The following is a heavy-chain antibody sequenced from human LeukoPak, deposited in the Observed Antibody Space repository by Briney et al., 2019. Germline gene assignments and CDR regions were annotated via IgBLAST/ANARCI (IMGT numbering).Heavy chain of an antibody. J-gene: IGHJ4*02. D-gene: IGHD1-26*01. CDR2: MSGTGGRT. V-gene: IGHV3-23*01. CDR3: AKDRSIGTYYTFDH. CDR1: GFTFSSYA. Sequence: GGSLRLSCAASGFTFSSYAMNWVRQAPGKGLEWVSAMSGTGGRTYYADSVKGRFTVSRDNSKNSLYLQMSSLTAADTAVYYCAKDRSIGTYYTFDHWGQGTLVTVSS.